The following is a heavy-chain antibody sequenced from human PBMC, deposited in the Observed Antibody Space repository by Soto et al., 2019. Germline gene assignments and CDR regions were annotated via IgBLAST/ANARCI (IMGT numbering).Heavy chain of an antibody. CDR2: IYYSGST. Sequence: SETLSLTCTVSGGSISSSSYYWVWIRQPPGKGLEWIGTIYYSGSTYYNPSLKSRVTISVDTSKNQFSLKLSSVTAADTAVYYCARHGQWLVTGYFYYGMDVWGQGTTVTVSS. CDR3: ARHGQWLVTGYFYYGMDV. D-gene: IGHD6-19*01. J-gene: IGHJ6*02. V-gene: IGHV4-39*01. CDR1: GGSISSSSYY.